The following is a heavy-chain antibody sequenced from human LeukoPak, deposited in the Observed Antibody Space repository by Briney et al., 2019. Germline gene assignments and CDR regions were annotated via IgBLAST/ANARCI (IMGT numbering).Heavy chain of an antibody. CDR2: ISSNSNYI. V-gene: IGHV3-21*01. D-gene: IGHD4-17*01. CDR1: GFTFSTYS. CDR3: ARGSGDYPDSYFDY. Sequence: GGSLRLSCAASGFTFSTYSMNWVRQAPGKGLEWVSSISSNSNYIYYAGSVKGRFTISRDNAKNSLSLQMNSLRAEDTAVYYCARGSGDYPDSYFDYWSQGTLVTVSS. J-gene: IGHJ4*02.